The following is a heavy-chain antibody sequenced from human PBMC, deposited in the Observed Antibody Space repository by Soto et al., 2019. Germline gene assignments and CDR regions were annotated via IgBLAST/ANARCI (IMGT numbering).Heavy chain of an antibody. D-gene: IGHD2-2*01. Sequence: QVQLQESGPGLVKPSETLSLTCAVSGGSISNDNWWSWVRQAPGKGLEWIGELYYSGTSNYKPSLQSRGTIYIAKAKNQFSRNLNTVTAADTAVYYWAAYASARRVLFDPWGQGPLVNVSS. CDR1: GGSISNDNW. V-gene: IGHV4-4*02. CDR3: AAYASARRVLFDP. J-gene: IGHJ5*02. CDR2: LYYSGTS.